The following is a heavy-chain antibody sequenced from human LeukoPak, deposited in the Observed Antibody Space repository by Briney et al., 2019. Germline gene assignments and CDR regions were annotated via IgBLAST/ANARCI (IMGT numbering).Heavy chain of an antibody. V-gene: IGHV1-2*02. J-gene: IGHJ4*02. CDR2: INPDSGGT. CDR3: ARDLRGLGDDFDY. CDR1: GYTFTSYG. D-gene: IGHD1-26*01. Sequence: ASVKVSCKASGYTFTSYGISWVRQAPGQGLEWMGWINPDSGGTNYPPKLQGRVTMTRDTSISTAYMEVSGLRSDDTAVYYCARDLRGLGDDFDYWGQGTLVTVSS.